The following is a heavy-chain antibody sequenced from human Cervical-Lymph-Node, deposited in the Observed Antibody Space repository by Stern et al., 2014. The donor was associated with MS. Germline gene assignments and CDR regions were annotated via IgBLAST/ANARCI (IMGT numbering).Heavy chain of an antibody. J-gene: IGHJ4*02. D-gene: IGHD3-3*01. CDR1: GFTFSNYG. Sequence: VQLVESGGGVVQPGRSLGLSCAASGFTFSNYGMHWVRQAPGKGLEWLAVIWYDGSATYHADSANGRFTISRDNSKNTLYLQMNSLRADDTAVYYCATDGRIYDFWSGIDYWGQGALVTVSS. V-gene: IGHV3-33*01. CDR2: IWYDGSAT. CDR3: ATDGRIYDFWSGIDY.